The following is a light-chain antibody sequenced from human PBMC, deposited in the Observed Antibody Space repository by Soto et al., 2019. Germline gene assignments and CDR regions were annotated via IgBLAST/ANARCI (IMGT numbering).Light chain of an antibody. CDR2: EVN. CDR3: CSHVGGSSPQWV. CDR1: SNDVGGYNL. J-gene: IGLJ3*02. V-gene: IGLV2-23*02. Sequence: QSALTQPASVSGSPGQSITISCTGTSNDVGGYNLVSWFQQHPGKAPKLMISEVNKRPSGVSNRFSGSKSANTASLTMSGLQAEDEADYYCCSHVGGSSPQWVFGGGTKVTVL.